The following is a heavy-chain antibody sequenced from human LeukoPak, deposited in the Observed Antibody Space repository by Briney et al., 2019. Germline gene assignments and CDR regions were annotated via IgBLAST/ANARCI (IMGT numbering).Heavy chain of an antibody. D-gene: IGHD6-19*01. Sequence: GGSLRLSCAASGFTFSSYEMNWVRQASGKGLEWVSYISSSGSTIYYADSVKGRFTISRDNAKNSLYLQMNSLRAEDTAVYYCARGWQWLVHIYWGQGTLVTVSS. J-gene: IGHJ4*02. V-gene: IGHV3-48*03. CDR3: ARGWQWLVHIY. CDR2: ISSSGSTI. CDR1: GFTFSSYE.